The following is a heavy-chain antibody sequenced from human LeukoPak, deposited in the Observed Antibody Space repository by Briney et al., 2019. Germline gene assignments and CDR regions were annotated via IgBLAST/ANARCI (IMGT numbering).Heavy chain of an antibody. CDR2: ISGSGGTT. J-gene: IGHJ5*02. Sequence: GGSLRLSCAASGSTFSSYAMTWVRQAPGKGLEWVSIISGSGGTTYYADSVKGRFTISRDNSKNTLYLQMNSLRAEDTAVYYCAKYLGYCGSSGCPRWFDPWGQGTLVTVSS. CDR3: AKYLGYCGSSGCPRWFDP. V-gene: IGHV3-23*01. CDR1: GSTFSSYA. D-gene: IGHD2-2*01.